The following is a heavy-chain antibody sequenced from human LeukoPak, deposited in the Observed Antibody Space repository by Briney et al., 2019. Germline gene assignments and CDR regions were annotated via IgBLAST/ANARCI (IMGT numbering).Heavy chain of an antibody. D-gene: IGHD3-9*01. CDR1: GGTFSSYA. V-gene: IGHV7-4-1*02. J-gene: IGHJ4*02. CDR3: ARDESYILTGYPLYYFDY. CDR2: INTNTGNP. Sequence: ASVKVSCKASGGTFSSYAISWVRQAPGQGLEWMGWINTNTGNPTYAQGFTGRFVFSLDTSVSTAYLQISSLKAEDTAVYYCARDESYILTGYPLYYFDYWGQGTLVTVSS.